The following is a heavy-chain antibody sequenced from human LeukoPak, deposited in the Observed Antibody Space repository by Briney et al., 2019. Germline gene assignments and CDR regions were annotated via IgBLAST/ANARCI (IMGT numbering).Heavy chain of an antibody. D-gene: IGHD6-19*01. J-gene: IGHJ4*02. Sequence: GGSLRLSCAAFRSMFSGSIMHWVRQAPGKGLEWVAVISYDGSNKYYADSVKGRFTISRDNSKNTLYLQMNSLRAEDTAVYYCARTGYSSGWYTDYWGQGTLVTVSS. CDR3: ARTGYSSGWYTDY. CDR1: RSMFSGSI. V-gene: IGHV3-30*03. CDR2: ISYDGSNK.